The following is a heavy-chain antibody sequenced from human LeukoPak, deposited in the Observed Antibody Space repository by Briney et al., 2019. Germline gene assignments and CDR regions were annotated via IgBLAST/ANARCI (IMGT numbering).Heavy chain of an antibody. D-gene: IGHD6-19*01. Sequence: ASVKVSYKTSGYTFSVSYMHWVRQAPGQGLEWMGLINPSGGSTSYAQKFQGRVTMTRDMSTSTVYMELSSLRSEDTAVYYCARDRAVAGTDYFDYWGQGTLVTVSS. CDR3: ARDRAVAGTDYFDY. V-gene: IGHV1-46*01. J-gene: IGHJ4*02. CDR2: INPSGGST. CDR1: GYTFSVSY.